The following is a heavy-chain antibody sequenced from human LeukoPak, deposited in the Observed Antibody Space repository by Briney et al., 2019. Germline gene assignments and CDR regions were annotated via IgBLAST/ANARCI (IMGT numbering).Heavy chain of an antibody. CDR1: GGSISSYY. J-gene: IGHJ5*02. CDR2: IYTSGST. D-gene: IGHD5-18*01. V-gene: IGHV4-4*09. Sequence: PSETLLLTCTVSGGSISSYYWSWIRQPPGKGLEWIGYIYTSGSTNYNPSLKSRVTISVDTSKNQFSLKLSSVTAADTAVYYCARHGGYSFIGGWFDPWGQGTLVTVSS. CDR3: ARHGGYSFIGGWFDP.